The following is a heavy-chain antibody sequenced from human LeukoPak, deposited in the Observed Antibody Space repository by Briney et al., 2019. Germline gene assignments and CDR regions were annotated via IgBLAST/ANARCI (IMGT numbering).Heavy chain of an antibody. J-gene: IGHJ6*02. V-gene: IGHV3-38-3*01. D-gene: IGHD3-10*01. Sequence: PGGSLRLSCAASGFTVSSNEMSWVRQAPGKGLEWVSSISGGSTYYADSRKGRFTISRDNSKNTLHLQMNSLRAEDTAVYYCKKGHYYGSGSYYNPGYYYGMDVWGQGTTVTVSS. CDR3: KKGHYYGSGSYYNPGYYYGMDV. CDR2: ISGGST. CDR1: GFTVSSNE.